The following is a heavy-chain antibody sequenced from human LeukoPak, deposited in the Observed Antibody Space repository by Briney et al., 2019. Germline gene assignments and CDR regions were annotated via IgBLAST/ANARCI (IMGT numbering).Heavy chain of an antibody. CDR2: IIPIFGTA. V-gene: IGHV1-69*13. Sequence: VASVKVSCKASGGTFSSYAISWVRQAPGQGLEWMGGIIPIFGTANYARKFQGRVTITADESTSTAYMELSSLRSEDTAVYYCARARHYYGSGSYPYYYYMDVWGKGTTVTVSS. J-gene: IGHJ6*03. CDR1: GGTFSSYA. D-gene: IGHD3-10*01. CDR3: ARARHYYGSGSYPYYYYMDV.